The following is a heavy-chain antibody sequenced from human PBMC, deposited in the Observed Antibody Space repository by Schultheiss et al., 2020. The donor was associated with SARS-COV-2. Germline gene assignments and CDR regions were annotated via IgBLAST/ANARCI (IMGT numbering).Heavy chain of an antibody. CDR3: ARGQQRPVWWFDP. J-gene: IGHJ5*02. Sequence: SETLSLTCTVSGGSISSGYYWSWIRQPPGKGLEWIGEINHSGSTNYNPSLKSRVTISVDTSKNQFSLKLSSVTAADTAVYFCARGQQRPVWWFDPWGQGTLVTVSS. D-gene: IGHD3-16*01. CDR1: GGSISSGYY. CDR2: INHSGST. V-gene: IGHV4-34*01.